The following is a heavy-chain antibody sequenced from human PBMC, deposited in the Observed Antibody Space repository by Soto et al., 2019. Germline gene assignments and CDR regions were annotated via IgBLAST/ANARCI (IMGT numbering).Heavy chain of an antibody. CDR2: IYYSGST. J-gene: IGHJ4*02. V-gene: IGHV4-59*01. CDR3: ARDEFAGNRYFDY. Sequence: SETLSLTCTVSGGSISSYYWSWIRQPPGKGLEWIGYIYYSGSTNYNPSLKSRVTISVDTSKNQFSLKLSSVTAADTAVYYCARDEFAGNRYFDYWGQGTLVTVSS. D-gene: IGHD6-13*01. CDR1: GGSISSYY.